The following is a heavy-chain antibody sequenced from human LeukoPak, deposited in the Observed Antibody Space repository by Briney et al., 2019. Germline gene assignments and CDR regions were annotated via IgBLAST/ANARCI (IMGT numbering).Heavy chain of an antibody. CDR3: ARVASRGSYPGPHDY. CDR2: ISVYNGNT. D-gene: IGHD1-26*01. V-gene: IGHV1-18*01. CDR1: GYTFTSYG. Sequence: ASVKVSCKASGYTFTSYGISWVRQAPGQGLEWMGWISVYNGNTNYAEKLQGRVTMTTDTPTSTAYMELRSLRSDDTALYYCARVASRGSYPGPHDYWGQGTLVTVSS. J-gene: IGHJ4*02.